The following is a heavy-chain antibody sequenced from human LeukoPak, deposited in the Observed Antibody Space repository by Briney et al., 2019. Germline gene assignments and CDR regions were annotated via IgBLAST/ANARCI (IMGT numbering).Heavy chain of an antibody. V-gene: IGHV3-15*01. CDR2: IKSKTDGGTT. J-gene: IGHJ3*02. CDR3: TTDDYDKENAFDI. Sequence: PGGSLRLSCAASGFTFSNAWMSWARQAPGKGLEWVGRIKSKTDGGTTDYAAPVKGRFTISRDDSKNTLYLQMNSLKTEDTAVYYCTTDDYDKENAFDIWGQGTMVTVSS. CDR1: GFTFSNAW. D-gene: IGHD4/OR15-4a*01.